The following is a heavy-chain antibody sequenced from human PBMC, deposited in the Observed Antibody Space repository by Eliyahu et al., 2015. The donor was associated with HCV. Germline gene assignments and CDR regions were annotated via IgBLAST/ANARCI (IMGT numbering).Heavy chain of an antibody. CDR1: GFXVSSNY. CDR3: SSGYYSTSAFDY. V-gene: IGHV3-53*01. D-gene: IGHD3-22*01. Sequence: EVQLVESGGGLIQPGGSLRLSCAASGFXVSSNYMSWVRQAPGKGLEWVSVIXSGGSTYYADSVKDRFTISRDNSKNTLYLQMNSLRAEDTAVYYCSSGYYSTSAFDYWGQGTLVTVSS. J-gene: IGHJ4*02. CDR2: IXSGGST.